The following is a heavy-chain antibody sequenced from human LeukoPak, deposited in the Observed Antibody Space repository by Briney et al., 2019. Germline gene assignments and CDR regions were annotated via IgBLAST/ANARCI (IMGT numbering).Heavy chain of an antibody. D-gene: IGHD6-19*01. CDR1: GFTFSSYD. CDR3: AKDAGYSSGWVFDY. Sequence: PGGSLRLSCAASGFTFSSYDMHWVRQAPGKGLEWVAVISYDGSNKYYADSVKGRFTISRDNSKSTLYLQMNSLRAEDTAVYYCAKDAGYSSGWVFDYWGQGTLVTVSS. J-gene: IGHJ4*02. V-gene: IGHV3-30*18. CDR2: ISYDGSNK.